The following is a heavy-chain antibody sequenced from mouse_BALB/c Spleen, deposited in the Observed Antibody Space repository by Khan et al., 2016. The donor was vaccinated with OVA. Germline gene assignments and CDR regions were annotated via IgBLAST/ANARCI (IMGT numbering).Heavy chain of an antibody. CDR2: ISTGGDNT. D-gene: IGHD1-1*01. J-gene: IGHJ2*01. CDR3: TRPHYYGSNYYFDY. Sequence: EVELVESGGGLVKPGGSLKLSCAASGFAFSYYDMSWVRQTPEKRLEWVAFISTGGDNTYYPDTVKGRFTISRDNAKNTLYLQMSSLKSEDTARYYFTRPHYYGSNYYFDYWGQGTTLTVSS. V-gene: IGHV5-12-1*01. CDR1: GFAFSYYD.